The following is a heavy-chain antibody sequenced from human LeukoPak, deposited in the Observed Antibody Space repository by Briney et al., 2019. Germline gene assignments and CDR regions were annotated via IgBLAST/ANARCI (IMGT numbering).Heavy chain of an antibody. CDR2: IRSKAYGGTT. Sequence: GRSLRLSCTASGFTFGDYAMSWVRQAPGKGLEWVGFIRSKAYGGTTEYAASVKGRFTISRDDSKSIAYLQMNSLKTEDTAVYYCTRDYGDYAAYFHYWGQGTLVTVSS. CDR1: GFTFGDYA. D-gene: IGHD4-17*01. CDR3: TRDYGDYAAYFHY. V-gene: IGHV3-49*04. J-gene: IGHJ4*02.